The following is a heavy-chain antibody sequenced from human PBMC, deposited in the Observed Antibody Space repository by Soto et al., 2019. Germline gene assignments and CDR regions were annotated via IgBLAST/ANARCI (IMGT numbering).Heavy chain of an antibody. D-gene: IGHD3-22*01. CDR3: VKDDGGYPSTAPH. J-gene: IGHJ4*02. V-gene: IGHV3-23*01. Sequence: EVQLLESGGGLVQPGGSLRLSCAASGITISNYPMSWVRQAPGKGLDWVSGISGSGDRTYYADSAKGRFTISKAISRNSLSLQLDSLGVEDTAVYFCVKDDGGYPSTAPHWGQGTLVNVSS. CDR2: ISGSGDRT. CDR1: GITISNYP.